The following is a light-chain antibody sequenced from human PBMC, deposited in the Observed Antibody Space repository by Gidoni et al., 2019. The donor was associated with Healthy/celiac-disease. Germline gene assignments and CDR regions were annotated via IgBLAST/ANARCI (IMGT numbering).Light chain of an antibody. Sequence: EIVMTQSPATLSVSPGERATLSCRASQSVSSNVAWYQQKPGQAPRLLIYGASTRATGIPARLSGSGSGTEFILTISSLQSEDFAVYYCQQYNNLYTFGQGTKLEIK. CDR3: QQYNNLYT. J-gene: IGKJ2*01. CDR2: GAS. CDR1: QSVSSN. V-gene: IGKV3-15*01.